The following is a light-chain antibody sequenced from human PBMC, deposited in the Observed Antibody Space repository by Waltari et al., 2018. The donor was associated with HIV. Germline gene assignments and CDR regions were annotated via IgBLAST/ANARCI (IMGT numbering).Light chain of an antibody. Sequence: AVTQPASVSGLPGQSTTISCTGDDRDFGLYHPVSWYQQHSGKPPRLILYDVDSRASGVSDRFSGSMSGNTASLTISGLRAEDEGHYYCASFTDDNTVIFGGGTEVTVL. J-gene: IGLJ2*01. CDR2: DVD. CDR1: DRDFGLYHP. V-gene: IGLV2-14*03. CDR3: ASFTDDNTVI.